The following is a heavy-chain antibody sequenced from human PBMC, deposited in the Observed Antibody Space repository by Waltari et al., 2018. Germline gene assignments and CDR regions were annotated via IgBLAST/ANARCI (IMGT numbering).Heavy chain of an antibody. Sequence: EVQLVESGGGVVRPGGSLRLSCAASGFTFDHSGLSWARQAPGKGLEWVSGINWNGGSTGYADSVKGRFTISRDNAKNSLYLQMNSLRAEDTALYYCARDPSGYSYGYGNAFDIWGQGTMVTVSS. CDR1: GFTFDHSG. D-gene: IGHD5-18*01. CDR2: INWNGGST. CDR3: ARDPSGYSYGYGNAFDI. V-gene: IGHV3-20*04. J-gene: IGHJ3*02.